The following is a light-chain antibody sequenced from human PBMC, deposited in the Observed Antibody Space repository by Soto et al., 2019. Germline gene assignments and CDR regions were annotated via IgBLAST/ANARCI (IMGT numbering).Light chain of an antibody. CDR1: QSVSSNY. V-gene: IGKV3-20*01. CDR3: QQYGSSGRT. CDR2: GAS. J-gene: IGKJ1*01. Sequence: EIVLTQSPGTLSLSPGERATLSCRTSQSVSSNYLAWYQQKPGQAPRLLIYGASSRATSIPDRFSGSGSGTDFTLTISRLEPEDFAVYYCQQYGSSGRTFGQGTKVEIK.